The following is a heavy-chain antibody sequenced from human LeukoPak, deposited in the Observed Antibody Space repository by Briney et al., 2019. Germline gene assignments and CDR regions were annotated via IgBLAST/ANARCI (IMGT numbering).Heavy chain of an antibody. J-gene: IGHJ6*02. V-gene: IGHV3-64D*06. D-gene: IGHD3-10*01. CDR3: VKGTYGSGKGGYYYYGMDV. CDR2: ISSNGGST. CDR1: GFTFGSYA. Sequence: PGGSLRLSCSASGFTFGSYAMHWVRQAPGKGLEYVSAISSNGGSTYYADSVKGRFTISRDNSKNTLYLQMSSLRAEDTAVYYCVKGTYGSGKGGYYYYGMDVWGQGTTVTVSS.